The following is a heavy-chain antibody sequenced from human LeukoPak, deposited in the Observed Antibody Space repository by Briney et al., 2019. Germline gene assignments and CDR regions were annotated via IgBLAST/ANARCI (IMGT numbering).Heavy chain of an antibody. J-gene: IGHJ4*02. CDR1: GYTFTSYG. V-gene: IGHV1-18*01. CDR2: ISAYNGNT. Sequence: GASVKVSCKASGYTFTSYGTSWVRQAPGQGLEWMGWISAYNGNTNYAQKLQGRVTMTTDTSTSTAYMELRSLRSDDTAVYYCARDIRDDYVWGSYRSTIDYWGQGTPVTVSS. CDR3: ARDIRDDYVWGSYRSTIDY. D-gene: IGHD3-16*02.